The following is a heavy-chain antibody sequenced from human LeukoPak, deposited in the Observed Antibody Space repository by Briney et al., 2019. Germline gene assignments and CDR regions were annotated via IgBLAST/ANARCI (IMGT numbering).Heavy chain of an antibody. CDR2: IIPIFGTA. J-gene: IGHJ6*03. CDR3: ARDRYNWNDGYYYYMDV. Sequence: ASVKVSCKASGGTFSSYAISWVRQAPGQGLEWMGGIIPIFGTANYAQKFQGRVTITADESTSTAYMELSSLRSEDTAVYYCARDRYNWNDGYYYYMDVWGKGTTVTVSS. CDR1: GGTFSSYA. V-gene: IGHV1-69*13. D-gene: IGHD1-1*01.